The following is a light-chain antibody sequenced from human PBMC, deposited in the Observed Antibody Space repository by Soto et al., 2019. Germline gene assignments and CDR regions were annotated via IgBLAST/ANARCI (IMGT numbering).Light chain of an antibody. CDR3: QQYNSYS. Sequence: DIQMTQSPSSLSASVGDRVTFTCRASQDIGHFLAWYQQRPGKVPKLLIYYATNLQLGVPSRFSGSGSGTEFTLTISSLQPDDFATYYCQQYNSYSFGQGTKVDI. CDR2: YAT. CDR1: QDIGHF. V-gene: IGKV1-27*01. J-gene: IGKJ1*01.